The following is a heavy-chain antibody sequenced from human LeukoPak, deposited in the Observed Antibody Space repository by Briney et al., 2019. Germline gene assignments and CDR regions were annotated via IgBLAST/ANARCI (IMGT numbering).Heavy chain of an antibody. CDR3: AREQYDSLDY. J-gene: IGHJ4*02. V-gene: IGHV3-48*01. Sequence: PGGSLRLSXAASGFTFCSYAMNSVRQAPGKGLEWLSYISSSSSTIYYADSVKGRFTISRDNAKNSLYLQMNSLRAEDTAVYYCAREQYDSLDYWGQGTLVTVSS. CDR1: GFTFCSYA. CDR2: ISSSSSTI. D-gene: IGHD2-21*02.